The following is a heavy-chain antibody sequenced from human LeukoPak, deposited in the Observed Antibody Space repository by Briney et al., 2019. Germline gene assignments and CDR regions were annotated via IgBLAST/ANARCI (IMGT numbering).Heavy chain of an antibody. CDR3: AKGPVSGNQYAAFDN. Sequence: GGSLRLSCAASGLTFSSYAMSWVRQAPGKGLEWVSAISGSGGSTYYADSVKGRFTISRDNSKNTLYLQMNSLITEDTAVYHCAKGPVSGNQYAAFDNWGQGTLVTVSS. J-gene: IGHJ4*02. CDR1: GLTFSSYA. D-gene: IGHD1-14*01. V-gene: IGHV3-23*01. CDR2: ISGSGGST.